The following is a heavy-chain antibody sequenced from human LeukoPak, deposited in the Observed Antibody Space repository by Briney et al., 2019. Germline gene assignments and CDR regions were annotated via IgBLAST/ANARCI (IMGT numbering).Heavy chain of an antibody. J-gene: IGHJ4*02. CDR1: GYTFTDYY. Sequence: ASVKVSCKASGYTFTDYYMHWVRQAPGQGFEWMGWINPNDGDTNYAQKFQGRVTMTRDASISTAHMEVSRLRSDDTAVYYCARANFLYCSSTTCLFDYWGQGTLVTVSS. D-gene: IGHD2-2*01. CDR3: ARANFLYCSSTTCLFDY. CDR2: INPNDGDT. V-gene: IGHV1-2*02.